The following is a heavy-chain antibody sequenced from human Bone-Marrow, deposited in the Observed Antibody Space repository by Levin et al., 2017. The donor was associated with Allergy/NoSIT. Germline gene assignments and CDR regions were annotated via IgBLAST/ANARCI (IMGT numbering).Heavy chain of an antibody. CDR1: GFTFSNSA. Sequence: SVKVSCKTSGFTFSNSAVQWVRQARGQGLEWIGWIVVGSGNTNYAQKFQERVTITWDMSTSTAYLELSSLRSEDTAVYYCAADSRVSAGGGDYWGQGTLVTVSS. CDR3: AADSRVSAGGGDY. V-gene: IGHV1-58*01. D-gene: IGHD6-25*01. CDR2: IVVGSGNT. J-gene: IGHJ4*02.